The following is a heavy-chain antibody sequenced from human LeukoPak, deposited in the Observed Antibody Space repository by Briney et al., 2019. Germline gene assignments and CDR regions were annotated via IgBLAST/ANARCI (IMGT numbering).Heavy chain of an antibody. CDR3: ARDRVVVTAKTDYYYGMDV. CDR2: IYYSGST. Sequence: SETLSLTCTVSGGSISSGDYYWSWIRQPPGKGLEWIGYIYYSGSTYYNPSLKSRVTISVDTSKNQFSLKLSSVTAADTAVYYCARDRVVVTAKTDYYYGMDVWGQGTTVTVSS. D-gene: IGHD2-21*02. CDR1: GGSISSGDYY. V-gene: IGHV4-30-4*01. J-gene: IGHJ6*02.